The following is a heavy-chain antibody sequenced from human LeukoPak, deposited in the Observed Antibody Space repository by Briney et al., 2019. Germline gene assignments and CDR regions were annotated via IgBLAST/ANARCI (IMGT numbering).Heavy chain of an antibody. V-gene: IGHV3-21*01. Sequence: SGGSLRLSCAASGFTFSSYSMNWVRQAPGKGLEWVSSISSSSSYIYYADSVKGRFTISRDNAKNSLYLQMNSLRAEDTAVYYCARDRGSYWGIDYWGQGTLVTVSS. CDR2: ISSSSSYI. J-gene: IGHJ4*02. D-gene: IGHD1-26*01. CDR3: ARDRGSYWGIDY. CDR1: GFTFSSYS.